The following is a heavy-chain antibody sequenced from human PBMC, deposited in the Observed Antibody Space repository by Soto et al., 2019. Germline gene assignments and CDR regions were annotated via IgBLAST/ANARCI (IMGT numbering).Heavy chain of an antibody. J-gene: IGHJ4*02. CDR2: IDYNGVT. Sequence: SETLSLTCTVSGGSIYRSGYYLGWIRQPPGRGLEWIGNIDYNGVTYSNPSLKSRVTISRDTSKNQFSLKLTSVTAADTALYYCGKVLVGATGHTDSESWGPGTPVTVSS. V-gene: IGHV4-39*01. CDR3: GKVLVGATGHTDSES. D-gene: IGHD2-15*01. CDR1: GGSIYRSGYY.